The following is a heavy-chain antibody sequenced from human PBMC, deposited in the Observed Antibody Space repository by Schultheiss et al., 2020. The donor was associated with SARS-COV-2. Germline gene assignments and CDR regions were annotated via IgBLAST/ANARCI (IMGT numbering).Heavy chain of an antibody. Sequence: SETLSLTCTVSGGSISSYYWSWIRQPAGKGLEWIGSIYTSGSTNYNPSLKSRVTMSVDTSKNQFSLKLSSVTAADTAVYYCARDRRSSWSYDAWGQGTLVTVSS. D-gene: IGHD6-13*01. CDR1: GGSISSYY. CDR3: ARDRRSSWSYDA. J-gene: IGHJ5*02. CDR2: IYTSGST. V-gene: IGHV4-4*07.